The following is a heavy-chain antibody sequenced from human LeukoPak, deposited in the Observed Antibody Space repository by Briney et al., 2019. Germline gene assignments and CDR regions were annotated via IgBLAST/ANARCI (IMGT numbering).Heavy chain of an antibody. CDR3: ARGGSSWFPPYYYYYGMDV. CDR2: IYYSGST. J-gene: IGHJ6*02. Sequence: SETLSLTCTVSGGSISSYYWSWIRQPPGKGLEWIGYIYYSGSTNYNPSLKSRVTISVDTSKNQFSLKLSSVTAADTAVYYCARGGSSWFPPYYYYYGMDVWGQGTTVTVSS. V-gene: IGHV4-59*01. D-gene: IGHD6-13*01. CDR1: GGSISSYY.